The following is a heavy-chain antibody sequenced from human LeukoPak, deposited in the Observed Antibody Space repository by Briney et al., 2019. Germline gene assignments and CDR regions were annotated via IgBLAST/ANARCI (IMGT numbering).Heavy chain of an antibody. Sequence: SETLSLTCAVYGGSFSGYYWNWIRLPPGKGLEWIGEINDSGDTNYTPSLKSRVTISVDTSKNQFSLKLDSVTAADTAVYFCARCMSELDYGDYAYYYHMDVWGKGTTVTVSS. CDR3: ARCMSELDYGDYAYYYHMDV. CDR2: INDSGDT. CDR1: GGSFSGYY. V-gene: IGHV4-34*01. J-gene: IGHJ6*04. D-gene: IGHD4-17*01.